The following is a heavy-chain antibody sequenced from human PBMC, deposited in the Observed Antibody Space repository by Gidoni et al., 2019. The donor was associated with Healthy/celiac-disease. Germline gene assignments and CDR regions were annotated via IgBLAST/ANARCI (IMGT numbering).Heavy chain of an antibody. J-gene: IGHJ3*02. CDR1: GGSISSYY. CDR2: IYYSGST. D-gene: IGHD4-17*01. Sequence: QVQLQESGPGLVKPSETLSLTCTVSGGSISSYYWSWIRQPPGKGLEWIGYIYYSGSTNYNPSLKSRVTISVDTSKNQFSLKLSSVTAADTAVYYCARDLRGPYGDYRGDDAFDIWGQGTMVTVSS. V-gene: IGHV4-59*01. CDR3: ARDLRGPYGDYRGDDAFDI.